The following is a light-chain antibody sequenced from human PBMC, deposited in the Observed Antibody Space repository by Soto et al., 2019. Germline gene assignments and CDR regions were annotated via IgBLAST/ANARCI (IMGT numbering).Light chain of an antibody. V-gene: IGLV2-14*03. CDR1: SSDIGAYNF. CDR3: TSWTTSTTMI. CDR2: DVN. J-gene: IGLJ2*01. Sequence: SVPTQPASVSGSPGQSITISCTGTSSDIGAYNFVSWYQQHPGKAPKLMLYDVNIRPSGVSNRFSGSKSGNTASLTISGLQAEDEADYYCTSWTTSTTMIFGGGTKVTVL.